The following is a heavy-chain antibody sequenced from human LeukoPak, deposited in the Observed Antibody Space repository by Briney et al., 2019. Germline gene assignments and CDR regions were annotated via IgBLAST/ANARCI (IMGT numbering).Heavy chain of an antibody. Sequence: GGSLRLSCAASGFTFSSYAMSWVRQAPGKGLEWVSAISGSGGNTYYADSVKGRFTISRDNSKNTLYLQMNSLRAEDTAVYYCAVYGDYGTFDYWGQGTLVTVSS. CDR3: AVYGDYGTFDY. J-gene: IGHJ4*02. V-gene: IGHV3-23*01. CDR1: GFTFSSYA. D-gene: IGHD4-17*01. CDR2: ISGSGGNT.